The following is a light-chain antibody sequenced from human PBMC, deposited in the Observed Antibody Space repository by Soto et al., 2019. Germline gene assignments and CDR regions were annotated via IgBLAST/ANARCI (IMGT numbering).Light chain of an antibody. V-gene: IGLV2-14*01. Sequence: QSALTQPASVSGSPGQSSTISCTGTSSDVGGYNYVSWYQQHPGKAPKLMIYEVSNRPSGVSNRFSGSKSGNTASLTISGLQAEDEADYYCSSYTSSSIVVFGGGTKRTVL. CDR3: SSYTSSSIVV. CDR1: SSDVGGYNY. CDR2: EVS. J-gene: IGLJ2*01.